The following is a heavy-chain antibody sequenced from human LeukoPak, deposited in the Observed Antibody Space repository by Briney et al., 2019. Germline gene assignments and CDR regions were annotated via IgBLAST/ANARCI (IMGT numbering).Heavy chain of an antibody. CDR2: ISYDGSNK. CDR3: ARGLGADWYFDL. V-gene: IGHV3-30-3*01. Sequence: GGSLRLSCAASGFTFSSYAMHWVRQAPGKGLEWVAVISYDGSNKYYADFVKGRFTISRDNSKNTLYLQMNSLRAEDTAVYYCARGLGADWYFDLWGRGTLVTVSS. J-gene: IGHJ2*01. D-gene: IGHD4/OR15-4a*01. CDR1: GFTFSSYA.